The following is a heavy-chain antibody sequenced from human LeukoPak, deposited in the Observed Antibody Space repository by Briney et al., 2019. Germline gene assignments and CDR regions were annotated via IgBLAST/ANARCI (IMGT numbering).Heavy chain of an antibody. D-gene: IGHD3-22*01. Sequence: ASVRVSCKASGYSFNAYYIHWVRQAPGQGPEWMGWINPNSGGTNYAREFHGRVTLTRDTSIATAYMEMSRLRFDDTGVYYCARAFDSTGYCDFWGQGTLVNVSS. J-gene: IGHJ4*02. CDR2: INPNSGGT. CDR3: ARAFDSTGYCDF. CDR1: GYSFNAYY. V-gene: IGHV1-2*02.